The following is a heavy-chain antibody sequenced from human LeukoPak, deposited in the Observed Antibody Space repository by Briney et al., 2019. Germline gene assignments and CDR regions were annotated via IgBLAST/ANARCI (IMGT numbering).Heavy chain of an antibody. CDR3: ARDSDYDFWSGTFDY. CDR1: GGTFSSYA. V-gene: IGHV1-69*05. Sequence: HRASVKVPCKASGGTFSSYAISWVRQAPGQGLEWMGRIIPIFGTANYAQKFQGRVTITTDESTSTAYMELSSLRSEDTAVYYCARDSDYDFWSGTFDYWGQGTLVTVSS. CDR2: IIPIFGTA. J-gene: IGHJ4*02. D-gene: IGHD3-3*01.